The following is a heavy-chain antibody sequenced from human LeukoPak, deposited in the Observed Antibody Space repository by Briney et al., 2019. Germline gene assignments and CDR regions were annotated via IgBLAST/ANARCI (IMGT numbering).Heavy chain of an antibody. CDR3: ASLRGRIAAAGSFDY. V-gene: IGHV4-34*01. CDR1: GGSFSGYY. J-gene: IGHJ4*02. D-gene: IGHD6-13*01. Sequence: SETLSLTCAVYGGSFSGYYWSWIRQPPGKGLEWIGEINHSGSTNYNPSLKSRVTISVDTSKNQFSLKLSSVTAAGTAVYYCASLRGRIAAAGSFDYWGQGTLVTVSS. CDR2: INHSGST.